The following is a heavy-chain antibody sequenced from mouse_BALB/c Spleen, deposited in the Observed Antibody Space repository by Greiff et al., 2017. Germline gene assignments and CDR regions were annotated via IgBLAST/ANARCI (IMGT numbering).Heavy chain of an antibody. CDR3: AVYLYYFDY. D-gene: IGHD2-3*01. Sequence: EVHLVESGPGLVKPSQSLSLTCTVTGYSITSDYAWNWIRQFPGNKLEWMGYISYSGSTSYNPSLKSRISITRDTSKNQFFLQLNSVTTEDTATYYCAVYLYYFDYWGQGTTLTVSS. CDR1: GYSITSDYA. V-gene: IGHV3-2*02. CDR2: ISYSGST. J-gene: IGHJ2*01.